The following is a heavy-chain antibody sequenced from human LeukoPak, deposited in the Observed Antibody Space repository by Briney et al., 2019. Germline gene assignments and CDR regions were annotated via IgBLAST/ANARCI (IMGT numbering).Heavy chain of an antibody. D-gene: IGHD3-22*01. Sequence: ASVKVSCKASGYTFTSYGISWVRQAPGQGLEWMGWISAYNGNTNYAQKLQGRVTMTTDTSTSTAYMELRSLRSDDTAVYYCARDAPSRVIVVVNLDYWGQGTLVTVSS. CDR1: GYTFTSYG. V-gene: IGHV1-18*01. CDR3: ARDAPSRVIVVVNLDY. J-gene: IGHJ4*02. CDR2: ISAYNGNT.